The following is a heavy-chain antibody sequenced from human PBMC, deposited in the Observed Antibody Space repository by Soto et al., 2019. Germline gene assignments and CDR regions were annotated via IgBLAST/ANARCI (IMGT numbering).Heavy chain of an antibody. CDR3: ARELGYDFQP. CDR2: INSDGSST. J-gene: IGHJ5*02. D-gene: IGHD3-3*01. Sequence: GPLRRSCSASGFTCRNYWLHWVRQAPGKGLVWVSRINSDGSSTNYADSVKGRFTISRDNAKNTLYLQMNSLRAEDTAVYYCARELGYDFQPWGQGTLVTVYS. CDR1: GFTCRNYW. V-gene: IGHV3-74*01.